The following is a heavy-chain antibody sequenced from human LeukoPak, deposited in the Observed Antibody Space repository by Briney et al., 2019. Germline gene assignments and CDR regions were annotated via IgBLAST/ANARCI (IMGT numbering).Heavy chain of an antibody. CDR3: ARARRVRGVSPEYSWFDP. V-gene: IGHV1-69*04. Sequence: GASVKVSCKASGGXFSSYGFTWVRQAPGQGLEWMGRITPVLGVANYAQKFQGRVTIIADKFTSTVYMELSSLRSEDTAVYYYARARRVRGVSPEYSWFDPWGQGTLVTVSS. J-gene: IGHJ5*02. CDR1: GGXFSSYG. D-gene: IGHD3-10*01. CDR2: ITPVLGVA.